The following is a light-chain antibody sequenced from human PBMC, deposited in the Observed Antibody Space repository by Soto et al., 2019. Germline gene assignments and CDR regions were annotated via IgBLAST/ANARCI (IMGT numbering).Light chain of an antibody. V-gene: IGKV1-8*01. CDR3: QQYYSYPQT. Sequence: ALRMTQSPSSFSASTGDRVTITCRASQGISSYLAWYQQKPGKAPKLLIYAASTLQSGVPSRFSGSGSGTDFTLTISCLQSEDFATYYCQQYYSYPQTFGQGTKV. CDR1: QGISSY. CDR2: AAS. J-gene: IGKJ1*01.